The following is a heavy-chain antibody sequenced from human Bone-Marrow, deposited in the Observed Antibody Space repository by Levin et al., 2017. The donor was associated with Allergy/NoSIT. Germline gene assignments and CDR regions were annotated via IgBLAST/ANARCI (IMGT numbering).Heavy chain of an antibody. CDR1: GASIRSYY. J-gene: IGHJ4*01. CDR2: IYTSGST. CDR3: ARAKGMQCDY. Sequence: SDTLSLTCTVSGASIRSYYWSWIRQPAGKGLEWIGRIYTSGSTNYNPSLKSRVTMSVDTSKNQFSLKLSSVTAADAAVYDCARAKGMQCDYWGQGTLVTVSS. V-gene: IGHV4-4*07.